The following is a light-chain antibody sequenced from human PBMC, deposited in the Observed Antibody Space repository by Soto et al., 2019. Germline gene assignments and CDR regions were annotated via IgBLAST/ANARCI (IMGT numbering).Light chain of an antibody. CDR3: QQCGSAPLT. CDR2: DAS. J-gene: IGKJ1*01. CDR1: QSVSSY. V-gene: IGKV3-20*01. Sequence: EIVMTQSPATLSVSPGERATLSCRASQSVSSYLAWYQQKPGQAPRLLIYDASNRATGIPARFSGSGSGTDFTLTISRLEPEDFAVYFCQQCGSAPLTFGQGTKVDNK.